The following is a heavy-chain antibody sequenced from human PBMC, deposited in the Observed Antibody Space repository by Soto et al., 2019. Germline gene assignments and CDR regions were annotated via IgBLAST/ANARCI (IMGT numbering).Heavy chain of an antibody. J-gene: IGHJ5*02. CDR1: GFTFSSYE. D-gene: IGHD6-13*01. CDR3: ARESGIAAAGNNWFDP. CDR2: ISSSGSTI. V-gene: IGHV3-48*03. Sequence: EVQLVESGGGLVQPGGSLRLSCAASGFTFSSYEMNWVRQAPGKGLEWVSYISSSGSTIYYADSVKGRFTISRDNAKNSLYLQMNSLRAEDTAVHYCARESGIAAAGNNWFDPWGQGTLVTVSS.